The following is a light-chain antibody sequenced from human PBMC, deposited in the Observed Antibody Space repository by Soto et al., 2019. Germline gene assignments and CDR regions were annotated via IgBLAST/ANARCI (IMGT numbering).Light chain of an antibody. V-gene: IGKV1-9*01. CDR2: AAS. J-gene: IGKJ1*01. CDR1: QGISSY. CDR3: QQLNSYPLT. Sequence: IQLTQSPSSLSASVGDRVTITCRASQGISSYLAWYQQKPGKAPKLLIYAASTLQSGVPSRFSGSGSGTDFTLPIRSLQPEDFATYYCQQLNSYPLTFGQGTKVDIK.